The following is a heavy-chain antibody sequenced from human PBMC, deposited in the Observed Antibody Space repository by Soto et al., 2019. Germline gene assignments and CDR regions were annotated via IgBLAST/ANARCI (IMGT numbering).Heavy chain of an antibody. J-gene: IGHJ6*03. Sequence: PGESLKISCKGSGYSFTSYWIGWVRQMPGKGLEWMGIIYPGDSDTRYSPSFQGQVTISADKSISTAYLQWSSLKASDTAMYYCARQFSSSWYTPRGCYYYYMDVWGKGTTVTVSS. CDR3: ARQFSSSWYTPRGCYYYYMDV. CDR2: IYPGDSDT. V-gene: IGHV5-51*01. CDR1: GYSFTSYW. D-gene: IGHD6-13*01.